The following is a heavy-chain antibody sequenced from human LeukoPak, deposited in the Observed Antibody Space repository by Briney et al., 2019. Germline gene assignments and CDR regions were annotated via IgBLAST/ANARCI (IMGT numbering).Heavy chain of an antibody. V-gene: IGHV3-30*02. D-gene: IGHD5-18*01. J-gene: IGHJ4*02. Sequence: GGSLRLSCAASGFTFSSYGMHWVRQAPGKGLEWVAFIRYDGSNKCYADSVKGRFTISRDNSKNTLYLQMNSLRAEDTAVYYCAKDQRYSYGCFDYWGQGTLVTVSS. CDR1: GFTFSSYG. CDR3: AKDQRYSYGCFDY. CDR2: IRYDGSNK.